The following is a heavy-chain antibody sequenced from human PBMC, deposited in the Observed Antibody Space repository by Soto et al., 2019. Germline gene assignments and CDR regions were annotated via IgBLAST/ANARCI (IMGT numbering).Heavy chain of an antibody. CDR2: IIPIFGTA. CDR1: GGTFSSYA. D-gene: IGHD2-2*01. CDR3: ARGKGYCSSTSCRTSYYYYGMDV. Sequence: QVQLVQSGAEVKKPGSSVKVSCKASGGTFSSYAISWVRQAPGQGLEWMGGIIPIFGTANYAQKFQGRVKITAEESTSTAYMELSSLRSEDTAAYYCARGKGYCSSTSCRTSYYYYGMDVWGQGTTVTVSS. J-gene: IGHJ6*02. V-gene: IGHV1-69*01.